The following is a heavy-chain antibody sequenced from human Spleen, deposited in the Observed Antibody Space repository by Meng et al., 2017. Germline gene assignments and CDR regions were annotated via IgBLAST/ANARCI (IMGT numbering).Heavy chain of an antibody. Sequence: GESLKISCAASGFTFSSYWMTWVRQAPGKGLEWVANIKEDGSEKYYVDSVKGRFTISRDNGNNSLYLQMNSLRAEDTALYYCARGGDVYNLYYYYGMDVWGQGTTVTVSS. CDR3: ARGGDVYNLYYYYGMDV. V-gene: IGHV3-7*01. CDR1: GFTFSSYW. J-gene: IGHJ6*02. D-gene: IGHD5-24*01. CDR2: IKEDGSEK.